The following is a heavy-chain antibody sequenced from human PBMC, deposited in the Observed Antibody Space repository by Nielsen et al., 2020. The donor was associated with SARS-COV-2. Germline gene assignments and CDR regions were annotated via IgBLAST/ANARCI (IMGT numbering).Heavy chain of an antibody. CDR1: GFTFSSYW. J-gene: IGHJ6*03. CDR2: IKQDGSEK. V-gene: IGHV3-7*05. D-gene: IGHD6-13*01. CDR3: ARDGEYSSSWYVGYYYMDV. Sequence: GGSLRLSCAASGFTFSSYWMSWVRQAPGKGLKWVANIKQDGSEKYYVDSVKGRFTISRDNAKNSLYLQMNSLRAEDTAVYYCARDGEYSSSWYVGYYYMDVWGKGTTVTVSS.